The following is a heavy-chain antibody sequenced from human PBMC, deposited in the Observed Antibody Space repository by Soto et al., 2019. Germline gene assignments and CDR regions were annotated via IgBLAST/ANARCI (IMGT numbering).Heavy chain of an antibody. CDR3: ARESAVTFEYVQH. Sequence: ESGGGLVKPGGSLRLSCAASGFTFSSYSMNWVRKAPGKGLEWVSSISSSSSYIYYADSVKGRFTISRDNAKNSLYLQMNSLRAEDTAVYYCARESAVTFEYVQHWGQGTLVTVSS. CDR2: ISSSSSYI. J-gene: IGHJ1*01. CDR1: GFTFSSYS. D-gene: IGHD2-21*02. V-gene: IGHV3-21*01.